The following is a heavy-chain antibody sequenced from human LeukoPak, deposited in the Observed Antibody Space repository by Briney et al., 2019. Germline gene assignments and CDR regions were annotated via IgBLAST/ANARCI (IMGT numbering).Heavy chain of an antibody. CDR2: INAGNGNT. J-gene: IGHJ4*02. CDR3: AREGTIAVAGTWGY. D-gene: IGHD6-19*01. V-gene: IGHV1-3*01. CDR1: GYTFTSYA. Sequence: ASVKVSCKASGYTFTSYAMHWGHQAPGQRLEWMGWINAGNGNTKYSQKFQGRVTITRDTSASTAYMELSSLRSEDTAVYYCAREGTIAVAGTWGYWGQGTLVTVSS.